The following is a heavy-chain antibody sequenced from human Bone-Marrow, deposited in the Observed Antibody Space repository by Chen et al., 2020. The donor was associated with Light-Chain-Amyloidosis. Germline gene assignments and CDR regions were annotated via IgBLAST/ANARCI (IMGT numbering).Heavy chain of an antibody. CDR1: GFNFSSFG. V-gene: IGHV3-23*04. CDR3: TRKGGYFDF. CDR2: VSGMTVST. J-gene: IGHJ4*02. D-gene: IGHD3-10*01. Sequence: EVQLVESGGGLVQPGGSLRLSCATSGFNFSSFGMSWVRQAPGKGLEWVSTVSGMTVSTYYAGAVKGRFIISRDNSKSTLYLQMNRLRAGDTAVYFCTRKGGYFDFWGQGSLVTVSS.